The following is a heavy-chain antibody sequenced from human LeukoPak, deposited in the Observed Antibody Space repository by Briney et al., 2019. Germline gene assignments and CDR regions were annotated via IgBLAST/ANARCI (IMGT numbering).Heavy chain of an antibody. J-gene: IGHJ4*02. Sequence: SETLSPTCTVSGGSIRSYYWSWIRQPPGKGLEWIGYIYYSGSTNYNPSLKSRVSISVDTSKNQFSLKLSSVTAADTAVYYCARTGSTVTMLYPFDHWGQGTLVTVSS. CDR2: IYYSGST. CDR1: GGSIRSYY. V-gene: IGHV4-59*01. CDR3: ARTGSTVTMLYPFDH. D-gene: IGHD4-17*01.